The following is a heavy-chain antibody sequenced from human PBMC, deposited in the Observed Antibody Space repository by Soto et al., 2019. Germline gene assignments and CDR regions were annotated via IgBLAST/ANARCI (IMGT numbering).Heavy chain of an antibody. J-gene: IGHJ5*02. Sequence: SETLSLTCAVYGGSFSGYYWSWIRQPPGKGLEWIGEINHSGSTNYNPSLKSRVTISVDTSKNQFSLKLSSVTAADTAVYYCARVKSSSWYRGWFDPWGQGTLVTVS. CDR1: GGSFSGYY. D-gene: IGHD6-13*01. CDR2: INHSGST. CDR3: ARVKSSSWYRGWFDP. V-gene: IGHV4-34*01.